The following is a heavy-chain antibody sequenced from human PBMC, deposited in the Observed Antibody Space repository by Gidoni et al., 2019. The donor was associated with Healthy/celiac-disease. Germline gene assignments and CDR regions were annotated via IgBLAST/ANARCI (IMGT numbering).Heavy chain of an antibody. V-gene: IGHV4-31*03. CDR2: IYYSGIT. J-gene: IGHJ4*02. CDR3: ARVIRDSGYDYFDY. D-gene: IGHD5-12*01. Sequence: QVQLQESGPGLVKPSQTLSLTCTVSGGSISSGGYYWCWIRQHPGKGLEWIVYIYYSGITYYNPSLKNRVTISVDTSKNQFSLKLSSVTAADTAVYYCARVIRDSGYDYFDYWGQGTLVTVSS. CDR1: GGSISSGGYY.